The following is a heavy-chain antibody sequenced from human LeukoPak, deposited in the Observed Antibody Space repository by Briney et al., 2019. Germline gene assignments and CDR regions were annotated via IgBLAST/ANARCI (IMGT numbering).Heavy chain of an antibody. D-gene: IGHD3-16*01. V-gene: IGHV4-38-2*02. CDR3: ARRGVWGSQRGYAFDI. Sequence: SETLSLTCTVSGYSISSGYYWGWIRQPPGKGLEWIGSIYHSGSTYYNPSLKSRVTISVDTSKNQFSLKLSSVTAADTAVYYCARRGVWGSQRGYAFDIWGQGTMVTVSS. CDR1: GYSISSGYY. J-gene: IGHJ3*02. CDR2: IYHSGST.